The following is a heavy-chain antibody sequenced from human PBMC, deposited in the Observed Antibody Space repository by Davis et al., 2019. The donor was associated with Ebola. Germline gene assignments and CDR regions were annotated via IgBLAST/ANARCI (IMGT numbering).Heavy chain of an antibody. D-gene: IGHD3-10*01. CDR2: IYSGGST. CDR3: ARDSYGSGSNGFDP. Sequence: GESLKISCAASGFTVSSNYMSWVRQAPGKGLEWVSVIYSGGSTYYADSVKGRFTISRDNSKNTLYLQMNSLRAEDTAVYYCARDSYGSGSNGFDPWGQGTLVTVSS. J-gene: IGHJ5*02. CDR1: GFTVSSNY. V-gene: IGHV3-53*01.